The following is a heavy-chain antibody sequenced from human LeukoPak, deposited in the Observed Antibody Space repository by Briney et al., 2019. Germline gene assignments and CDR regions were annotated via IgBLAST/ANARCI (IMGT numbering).Heavy chain of an antibody. CDR3: ARVNGGNSADYYYYMDV. J-gene: IGHJ6*03. V-gene: IGHV4-39*07. CDR1: GDSISSNSYY. D-gene: IGHD4-23*01. Sequence: SETLSLTCTVSGDSISSNSYYWGWIRQPPGKGLEWIGSIYHSGSTFYNPSLKSRVTISVDTSKNQFSLKLSSVTAADTAVYYCARVNGGNSADYYYYMDVWGKGTTVTISS. CDR2: IYHSGST.